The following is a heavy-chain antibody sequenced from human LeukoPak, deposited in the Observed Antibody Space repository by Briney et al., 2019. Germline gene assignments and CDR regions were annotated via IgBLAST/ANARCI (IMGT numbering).Heavy chain of an antibody. V-gene: IGHV3-74*01. J-gene: IGHJ4*02. CDR2: INTDGSST. D-gene: IGHD3-22*01. CDR1: GFTFSSYW. CDR3: ARAGYDSSGSYIAAFDY. Sequence: GGSLRLSCGASGFTFSSYWMFWVRQAPGKGLVWVSRINTDGSSTTHADSVKGRFTISRDNAKNTLYLQMNSLRAEDTAVYYCARAGYDSSGSYIAAFDYWGQGTLVTVSS.